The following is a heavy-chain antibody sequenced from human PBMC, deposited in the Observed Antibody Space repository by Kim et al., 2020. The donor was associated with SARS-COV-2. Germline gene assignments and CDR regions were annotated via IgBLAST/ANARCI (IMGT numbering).Heavy chain of an antibody. CDR1: GYTFTSYG. V-gene: IGHV1-18*01. J-gene: IGHJ6*02. Sequence: ASVKVSCKASGYTFTSYGISWVRQAPGQGXXWMXWIXAYNGNTNYAQKLXGRDTMTTDTSTSTAYMELRSLRSDDTAXYYXARDEERXTGTDYGMDVWGQGTTVTV. D-gene: IGHD1-1*01. CDR3: ARDEERXTGTDYGMDV. CDR2: IXAYNGNT.